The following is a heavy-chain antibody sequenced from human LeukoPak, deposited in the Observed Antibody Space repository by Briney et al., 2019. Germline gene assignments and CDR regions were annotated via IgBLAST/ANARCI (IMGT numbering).Heavy chain of an antibody. V-gene: IGHV3-21*01. CDR2: ISSSSSYI. CDR1: GFTFSSYS. J-gene: IGHJ3*02. Sequence: GGSLRLSCAASGFTFSSYSMNWVRQAPGKGLEWVSSISSSSSYIYYADSVKGRFTISRDNAKNSLYLQMNSLRAEDTAVYYCARDEAVVVTLGGAFDIWGQGTMVTVSS. CDR3: ARDEAVVVTLGGAFDI. D-gene: IGHD3-22*01.